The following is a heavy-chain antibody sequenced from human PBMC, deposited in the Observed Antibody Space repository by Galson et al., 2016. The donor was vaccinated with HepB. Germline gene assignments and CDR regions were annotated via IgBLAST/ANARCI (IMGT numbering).Heavy chain of an antibody. CDR3: ARQQQLVPYYYYAMDV. Sequence: ETLSLTCTVSGGYMSSSSYYWGWIRQPPGKGLEWIGTIYYSGSTYYNPSLKSRVTMSVDTSKNQFSLKLSSVTAADTAVYYCARQQQLVPYYYYAMDVWGQGTTVTVSS. D-gene: IGHD6-13*01. CDR1: GGYMSSSSYY. J-gene: IGHJ6*02. CDR2: IYYSGST. V-gene: IGHV4-39*01.